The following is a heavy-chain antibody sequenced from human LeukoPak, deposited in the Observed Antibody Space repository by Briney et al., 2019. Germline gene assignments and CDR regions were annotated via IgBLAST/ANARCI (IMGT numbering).Heavy chain of an antibody. CDR3: ASRPLRDY. Sequence: PGRSLRLSCAASGFTFSRFDMHWVRQAPGKGLEWVAAISSDETTKKYADSVQGRFTISRDNSKNTLYLQMNSLRAEDTAVYYCASRPLRDYWGQGTLVTVSS. CDR1: GFTFSRFD. V-gene: IGHV3-30*04. J-gene: IGHJ4*02. CDR2: ISSDETTK.